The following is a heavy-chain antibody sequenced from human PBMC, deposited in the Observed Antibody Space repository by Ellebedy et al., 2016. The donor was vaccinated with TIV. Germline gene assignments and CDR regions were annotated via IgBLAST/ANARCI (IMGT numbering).Heavy chain of an antibody. Sequence: GGSLRLXCAASGFTFSSYGMHWVRQAPGKGLEWVAVIWYDGSNKYYADSVKGRFTISRDNSKNTLYLQMNSLRAEDTAVYYCARDRAGYSGYDKALGYWGQGTLVTVSS. CDR3: ARDRAGYSGYDKALGY. D-gene: IGHD5-12*01. CDR2: IWYDGSNK. J-gene: IGHJ4*02. V-gene: IGHV3-33*01. CDR1: GFTFSSYG.